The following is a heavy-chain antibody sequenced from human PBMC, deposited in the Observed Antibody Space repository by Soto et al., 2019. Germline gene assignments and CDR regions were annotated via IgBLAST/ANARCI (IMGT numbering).Heavy chain of an antibody. CDR1: GGSFSGYY. CDR3: ARWLQPNFDY. V-gene: IGHV4-34*01. Sequence: KPSETLSLTCAVYGGSFSGYYWSWIRQPPGKGLEWIGEINHSGSTNYNPSLKSRVTISVDTSKNQFSLKLSSVTAADTAVYYCARWLQPNFDYWGQGTLVTVSS. CDR2: INHSGST. D-gene: IGHD5-12*01. J-gene: IGHJ4*02.